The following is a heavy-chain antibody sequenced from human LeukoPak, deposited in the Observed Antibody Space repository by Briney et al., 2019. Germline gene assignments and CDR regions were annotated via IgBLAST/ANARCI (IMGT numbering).Heavy chain of an antibody. D-gene: IGHD5-24*01. Sequence: SETLSLTCTVSGGSISSYYWTWIRQPPGKGLEWLGYIYNSGGTNYNPSLKSRVTISVDTSNNQFSLKLTSVTAADAAMYYCARHGGGYSFDQWGQGTLVTASS. CDR3: ARHGGGYSFDQ. J-gene: IGHJ4*02. V-gene: IGHV4-59*08. CDR1: GGSISSYY. CDR2: IYNSGGT.